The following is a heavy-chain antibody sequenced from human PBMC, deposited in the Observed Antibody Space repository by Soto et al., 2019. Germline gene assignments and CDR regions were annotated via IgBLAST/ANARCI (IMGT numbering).Heavy chain of an antibody. Sequence: PGGSLRLSCAASGFTFSNAWMNWVRQAPGKGLEWVGRIKSKTDGGTTDYAAPVKGRFTISRDDSKNTLYLQMNSLRAEDKAVYYCAKEDKFLTIFGVVTNYGMDVWGQGTTVTVSS. V-gene: IGHV3-15*07. CDR1: GFTFSNAW. CDR3: AKEDKFLTIFGVVTNYGMDV. D-gene: IGHD3-3*01. J-gene: IGHJ6*02. CDR2: IKSKTDGGTT.